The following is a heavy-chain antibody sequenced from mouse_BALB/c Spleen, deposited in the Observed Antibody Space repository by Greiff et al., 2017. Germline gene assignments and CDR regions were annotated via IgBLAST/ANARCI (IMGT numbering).Heavy chain of an antibody. V-gene: IGHV5-12-1*01. CDR3: ARQYGNYYAMDY. CDR1: GFAFSSYD. J-gene: IGHJ4*01. Sequence: VQLKESGGGLVKPGGSLKLSCAASGFAFSSYDMSWVRQTPEKRLEWVAYISSGGGSTYYPDTVKGRFTISRDNAKNTLYLQMSSLKSEDTAMYYCARQYGNYYAMDYWGQGTSVTVSS. D-gene: IGHD2-1*01. CDR2: ISSGGGST.